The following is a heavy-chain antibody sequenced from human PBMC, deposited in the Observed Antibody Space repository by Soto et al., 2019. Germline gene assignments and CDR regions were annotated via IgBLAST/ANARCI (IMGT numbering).Heavy chain of an antibody. CDR3: AKDHPEYIVVVPAAPPNYDYYMDV. CDR2: ISGSGGST. V-gene: IGHV3-23*01. CDR1: GFTFSSYA. D-gene: IGHD2-2*01. Sequence: EVQLLESGGGLVQPGGSLRLSCAASGFTFSSYAMSWVRQAPGKGLEWVSAISGSGGSTYYADYVKGRFTISRDNSKNTLYLQMNSLRAEDTAVYYCAKDHPEYIVVVPAAPPNYDYYMDVWGKGTTVTVSS. J-gene: IGHJ6*03.